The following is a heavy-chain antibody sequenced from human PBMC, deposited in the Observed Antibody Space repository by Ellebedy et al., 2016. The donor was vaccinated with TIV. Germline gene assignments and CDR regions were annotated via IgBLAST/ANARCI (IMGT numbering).Heavy chain of an antibody. V-gene: IGHV4-59*02. J-gene: IGHJ4*02. CDR3: ARLPRGSIFGYFDY. Sequence: MPSETLSLTCTVSGASVSSDFWTWIRQPPGKGLEWIGYISFSGFIKYNPSLKSRVSISGDMSKTQFSLNLSSVTAADTAVYYCARLPRGSIFGYFDYWGQGALVTVSS. D-gene: IGHD3-3*02. CDR2: ISFSGFI. CDR1: GASVSSDF.